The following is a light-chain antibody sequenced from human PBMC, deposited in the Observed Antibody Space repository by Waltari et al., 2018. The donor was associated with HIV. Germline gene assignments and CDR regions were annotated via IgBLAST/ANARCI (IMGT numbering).Light chain of an antibody. Sequence: EIVLTQSPATLSLSPGERATLSCRASQSVSSYLVWYQQKSGQAPRLLIYDASNRATGIPARFSGSGSGTDFTLTISSLEPEDFAVYYCQQRSNRPYTFGQGTKLEIK. CDR3: QQRSNRPYT. CDR2: DAS. J-gene: IGKJ2*01. CDR1: QSVSSY. V-gene: IGKV3-11*01.